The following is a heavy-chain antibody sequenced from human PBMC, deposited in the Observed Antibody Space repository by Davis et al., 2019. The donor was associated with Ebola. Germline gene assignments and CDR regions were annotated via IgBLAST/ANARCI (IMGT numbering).Heavy chain of an antibody. Sequence: GESLKISCAASGFTVSSNYMSWVRQAPRKGLEWVSAISDSGGKTYYADSVMGRFTVSRDSSKNTLFLQMNSLRVEDTALYYCARASGSQAGRYGLDVWGQGTTVTVSS. CDR2: ISDSGGKT. D-gene: IGHD1-26*01. V-gene: IGHV3-23*01. CDR1: GFTVSSNY. CDR3: ARASGSQAGRYGLDV. J-gene: IGHJ6*02.